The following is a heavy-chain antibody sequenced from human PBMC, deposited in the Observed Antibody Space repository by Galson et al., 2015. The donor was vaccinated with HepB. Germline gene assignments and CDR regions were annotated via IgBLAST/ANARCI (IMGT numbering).Heavy chain of an antibody. J-gene: IGHJ3*02. CDR2: TYYRSKWST. Sequence: CAISGDSVFSSSLAWNWIRLSPSRGLEWLGRTYYRSKWSTEYAVSLKSRITINLDTSKNQFSLQLNSVTPEDTAVYYCTRGQHSAFDIWGQGTMVTVSS. CDR1: GDSVFSSSLA. CDR3: TRGQHSAFDI. V-gene: IGHV6-1*01.